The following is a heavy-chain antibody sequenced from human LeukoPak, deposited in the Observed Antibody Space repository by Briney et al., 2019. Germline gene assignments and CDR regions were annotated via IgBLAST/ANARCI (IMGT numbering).Heavy chain of an antibody. CDR2: IYPGDSDT. D-gene: IGHD4-17*01. CDR1: GYSFTSYW. Sequence: GESLKISXKGSGYSFTSYWIGWVRQMPGKGQEWMGIIYPGDSDTIYSPSFQGQVTISADTSISTAYLQWSSLKASDTAMYYCARQGDYGDYPGGYWGQGTLVTVSS. CDR3: ARQGDYGDYPGGY. V-gene: IGHV5-51*01. J-gene: IGHJ4*02.